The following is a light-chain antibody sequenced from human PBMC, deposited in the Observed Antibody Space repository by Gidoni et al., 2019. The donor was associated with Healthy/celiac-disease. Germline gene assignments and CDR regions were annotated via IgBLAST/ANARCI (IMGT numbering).Light chain of an antibody. CDR1: QCPPHSDGKTY. CDR3: MQSLQLPRT. J-gene: IGKJ4*01. V-gene: IGKV2D-29*01. Sequence: DSVLTQTPPSLPVTPAQPASISCQSIQCPPHSDGKTYLYWYLQKPGQPPQLLIYEVSNRFSGVPDRFSGSGSGTDFTLKISRVEAEDVGVYYCMQSLQLPRTFGGGTKVEIK. CDR2: EVS.